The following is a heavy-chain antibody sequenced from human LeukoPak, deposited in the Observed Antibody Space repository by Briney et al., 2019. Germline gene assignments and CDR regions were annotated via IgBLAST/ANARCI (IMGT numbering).Heavy chain of an antibody. CDR2: ISFSSSTI. J-gene: IGHJ4*02. V-gene: IGHV3-48*01. D-gene: IGHD6-6*01. CDR1: GLTFSTSS. Sequence: GGSLRLSCAAAGLTFSTSSMNWVRQAPGKGLEWVSYISFSSSTIYYADSVKGRFTISRDNAKNLLYLQMNSLRAEDTAVYYCARDPLEYSSSSGLDYWGQGTLVTVSS. CDR3: ARDPLEYSSSSGLDY.